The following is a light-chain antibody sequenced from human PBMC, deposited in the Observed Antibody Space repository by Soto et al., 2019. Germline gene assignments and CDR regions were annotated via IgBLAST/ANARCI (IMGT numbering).Light chain of an antibody. Sequence: QSALTQPPSASGSPGQSVTISCTGTSSDVGAYNYVSWYQQHPGTVPKLMIYEVTKRPSGVPDRFSGSKSGNTASLTVSGLQAEDEADYYRSSYAGSNNLVIFGGGTKLTVL. CDR2: EVT. J-gene: IGLJ2*01. CDR1: SSDVGAYNY. CDR3: SSYAGSNNLVI. V-gene: IGLV2-8*01.